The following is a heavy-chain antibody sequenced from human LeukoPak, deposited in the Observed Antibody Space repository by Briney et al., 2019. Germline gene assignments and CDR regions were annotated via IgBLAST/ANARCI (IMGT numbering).Heavy chain of an antibody. V-gene: IGHV3-7*03. CDR2: IKQDGSEK. CDR3: AKDPTMVRGVSNY. CDR1: GFTFSSYW. Sequence: GGSLRLSCAASGFTFSSYWMSWVRQAPGKGLEWVANIKQDGSEKYYVDSVKGRFTISRDNAKNSLYLQMNSLRAEDTAVYYCAKDPTMVRGVSNYWGQGTLVTVSS. J-gene: IGHJ4*02. D-gene: IGHD3-10*01.